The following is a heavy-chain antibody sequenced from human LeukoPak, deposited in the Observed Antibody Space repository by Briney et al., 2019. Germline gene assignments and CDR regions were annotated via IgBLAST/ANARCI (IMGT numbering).Heavy chain of an antibody. D-gene: IGHD2-2*01. V-gene: IGHV3-48*03. CDR1: GFTFSSYE. CDR2: ISSSGSTI. J-gene: IGHJ6*02. CDR3: ARDPVAPDYYYYGMDV. Sequence: GGSLRLSCAASGFTFSSYEMNWVRQAPGKGLEWVSYISSSGSTIYYADSVKGRFTISRDNAKNSLYLQMNSLRAEDTAVYYCARDPVAPDYYYYGMDVWGQGTTVTVSS.